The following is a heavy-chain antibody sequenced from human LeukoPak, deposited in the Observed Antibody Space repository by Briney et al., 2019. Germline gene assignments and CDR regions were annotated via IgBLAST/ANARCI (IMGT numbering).Heavy chain of an antibody. CDR3: ARGALRYYGSGSYCNLDY. D-gene: IGHD3-10*01. CDR1: GGSISSYY. J-gene: IGHJ4*02. Sequence: SETLSLTCTVSGGSISSYYWSWIRQPPGKGLEWIGYIYYSGSTNYNPSLKSRVTISVDTSKNQFSLKLSSVTAADTAVYYCARGALRYYGSGSYCNLDYWGQGTLVTVSS. CDR2: IYYSGST. V-gene: IGHV4-59*01.